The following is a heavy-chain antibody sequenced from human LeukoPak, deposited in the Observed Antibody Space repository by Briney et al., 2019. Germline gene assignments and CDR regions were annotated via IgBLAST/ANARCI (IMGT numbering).Heavy chain of an antibody. D-gene: IGHD2-15*01. J-gene: IGHJ4*02. CDR1: GYNFTIYW. CDR2: IYPGDSDT. CDR3: ARGTIGYCSGGSCYSNYFDY. Sequence: GESLKISCKGSGYNFTIYWIGWVRQMPGKGLEWMGIIYPGDSDTRYSPSFQGQVTISADKSISTAYLQWSSLKASDTAMYYCARGTIGYCSGGSCYSNYFDYWGQGTLVTVSS. V-gene: IGHV5-51*01.